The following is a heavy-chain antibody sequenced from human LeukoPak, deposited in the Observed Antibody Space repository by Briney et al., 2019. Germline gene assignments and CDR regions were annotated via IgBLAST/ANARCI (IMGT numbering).Heavy chain of an antibody. CDR1: GYTSTSYG. V-gene: IGHV1-18*01. D-gene: IGHD3-10*01. CDR2: ISAYNGNT. CDR3: VYGSASYKHSGPFDY. J-gene: IGHJ4*02. Sequence: EASVKVSCKASGYTSTSYGISWVRQAPGQGLEWMGWISAYNGNTNYAQKLQGRVTMTTDTSTSTAYMELRSLRSDDTAVYYCVYGSASYKHSGPFDYWGQGTLVTVSS.